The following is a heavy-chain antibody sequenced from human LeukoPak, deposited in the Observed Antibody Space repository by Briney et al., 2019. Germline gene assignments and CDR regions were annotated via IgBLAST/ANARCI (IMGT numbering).Heavy chain of an antibody. CDR3: ARDSSGRFDY. D-gene: IGHD3-22*01. Sequence: SDTLSLTCAVSGYSISTNNWWGWIRQPPGKGLEWIGFIYYTGSTYYNPSLKSRLTMSVDTSKNRFSLKLSSVTAADTAVYYCARDSSGRFDYWGQGTLVTVSS. V-gene: IGHV4-28*03. J-gene: IGHJ4*02. CDR2: IYYTGST. CDR1: GYSISTNNW.